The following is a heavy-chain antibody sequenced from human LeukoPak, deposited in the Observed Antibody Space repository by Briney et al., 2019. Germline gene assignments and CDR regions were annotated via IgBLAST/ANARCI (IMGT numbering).Heavy chain of an antibody. J-gene: IGHJ4*02. CDR2: IRYDGSNK. D-gene: IGHD6-19*01. V-gene: IGHV3-30*02. CDR1: GFTFSSYG. Sequence: QPGGSLRLSCAASGFTFSSYGMHWVRQAPGKGLEWVAFIRYDGSNKYYADSVKGRFTISRDNSKNTLYLQMNSLRAEDTAVYYCAKGRLTVAGGSGPFDYWGQGTLVTVSS. CDR3: AKGRLTVAGGSGPFDY.